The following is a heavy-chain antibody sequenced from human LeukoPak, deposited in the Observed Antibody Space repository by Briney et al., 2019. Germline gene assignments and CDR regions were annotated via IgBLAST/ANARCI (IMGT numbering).Heavy chain of an antibody. D-gene: IGHD1-26*01. CDR3: AKDFSGVVGASID. Sequence: WESLRLSCAASGFTFDDCSMHWVRQAPGKGLDWVSLITGDGFITHYADSVKGRFTISRDNSANSLYLQMNSLRTEDTALYYCAKDFSGVVGASIDWCRGALVIVSS. J-gene: IGHJ4*02. V-gene: IGHV3-43*02. CDR1: GFTFDDCS. CDR2: ITGDGFIT.